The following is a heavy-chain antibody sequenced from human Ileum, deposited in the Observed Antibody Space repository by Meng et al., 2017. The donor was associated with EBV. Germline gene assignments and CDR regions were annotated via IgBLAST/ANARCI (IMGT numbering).Heavy chain of an antibody. CDR3: ARVGQWLPIDY. J-gene: IGHJ4*02. CDR1: GGSISSSNW. CDR2: IYHSGST. Sequence: QEDLQGSGPGLVKPSGALSPTCAVSGGSISSSNWWSWVRQRPGKGLEWIGEIYHSGSTNYTPSLKSRVTISVDKSKNQFSLNLSSVTAADTAVYYCARVGQWLPIDYWGQGTLVTVS. V-gene: IGHV4-4*02. D-gene: IGHD6-19*01.